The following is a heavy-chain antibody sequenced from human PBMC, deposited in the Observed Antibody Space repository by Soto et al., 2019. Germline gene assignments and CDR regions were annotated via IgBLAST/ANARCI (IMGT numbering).Heavy chain of an antibody. CDR1: GGSFSGYY. D-gene: IGHD6-13*01. V-gene: IGHV4-34*01. J-gene: IGHJ3*02. Sequence: QVQLQQWGAGLLKPSETLSLTCAVYGGSFSGYYWSWIRQPPGKGLEWIGEINHSGSTNYNPSLKSRVTISVDTSKNQFSLKLSSVTAADTAVYYCARPTTIAAAAVVGKGGAAFDIWGQGTMVTVSS. CDR2: INHSGST. CDR3: ARPTTIAAAAVVGKGGAAFDI.